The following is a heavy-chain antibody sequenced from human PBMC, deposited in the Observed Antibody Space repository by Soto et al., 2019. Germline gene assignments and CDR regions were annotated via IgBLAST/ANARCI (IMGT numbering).Heavy chain of an antibody. CDR3: ARRYGRNFDS. Sequence: QVQLQESGPGLVKPSETLSLTCTVSGGSISSYYWSWIRQPPGKGLEWIGYIYYSGSTNYNPSLTIRVTIPGDTSQNQFSLRLSSVTAADPAVYYCARRYGRNFDSWGQGTLVTVSS. J-gene: IGHJ4*02. D-gene: IGHD1-26*01. V-gene: IGHV4-59*01. CDR2: IYYSGST. CDR1: GGSISSYY.